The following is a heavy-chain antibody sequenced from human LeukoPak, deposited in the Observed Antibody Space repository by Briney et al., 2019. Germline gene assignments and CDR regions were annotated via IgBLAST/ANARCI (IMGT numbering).Heavy chain of an antibody. CDR1: GGSISSGGYS. Sequence: PSETLSLTCAVSGGSISSGGYSWSWIRQPPGKGLEWIGYIYHSGSTYYNPSLKSRVTISVDRSKNQFSLKLSSVTAADTAVYYCARDYDFWSGYYTYGMDVWGQGTTVTVSS. CDR3: ARDYDFWSGYYTYGMDV. D-gene: IGHD3-3*01. V-gene: IGHV4-30-2*01. J-gene: IGHJ6*02. CDR2: IYHSGST.